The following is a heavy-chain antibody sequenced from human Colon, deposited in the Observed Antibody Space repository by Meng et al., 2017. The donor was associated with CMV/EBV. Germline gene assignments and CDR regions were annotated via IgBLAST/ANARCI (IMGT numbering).Heavy chain of an antibody. CDR2: INPITGGT. CDR3: ASLSGGDFDY. V-gene: IGHV1-2*02. J-gene: IGHJ4*02. CDR1: GYTFTGYF. D-gene: IGHD1-26*01. Sequence: QVLRWQSGAEVKKPGASVKVSCKASGYTFTGYFMYWVRQAPGQGLEWLGVINPITGGTNYAQKFQGRVTMTRDTSMNTAYMELSRLRSDDTAVYYCASLSGGDFDYWSQGTLVTVSS.